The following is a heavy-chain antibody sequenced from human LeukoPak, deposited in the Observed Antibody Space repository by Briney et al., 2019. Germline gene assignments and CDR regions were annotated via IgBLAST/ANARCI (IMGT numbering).Heavy chain of an antibody. CDR1: GFTFGSCA. CDR3: AKDVRGYNRPFDY. J-gene: IGHJ4*02. Sequence: PGGSLRLSCAASGFTFGSCAMNWVRPAPGKGLEWLSSINGSGANTYYADSVEGRFTISRDNSQNTLYLQMNSLRAEDTAVYYCAKDVRGYNRPFDYWGQGTLVTVSS. CDR2: INGSGANT. V-gene: IGHV3-23*01. D-gene: IGHD3-10*02.